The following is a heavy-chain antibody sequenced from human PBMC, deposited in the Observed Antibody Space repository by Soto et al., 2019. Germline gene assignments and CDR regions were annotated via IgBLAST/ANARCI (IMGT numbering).Heavy chain of an antibody. CDR3: AKTRGAMIYAISVYGMDV. Sequence: GASVKVSCKASGYTFTRYYMHWVRQAPGQGLEWMGIINPSGGSTSYAQKFQGRVTMTRDTSTNTVHMQLSSLRSEDTAVYYCAKTRGAMIYAISVYGMDVWGQGTTVTVPS. V-gene: IGHV1-46*01. J-gene: IGHJ6*02. D-gene: IGHD2-8*01. CDR2: INPSGGST. CDR1: GYTFTRYY.